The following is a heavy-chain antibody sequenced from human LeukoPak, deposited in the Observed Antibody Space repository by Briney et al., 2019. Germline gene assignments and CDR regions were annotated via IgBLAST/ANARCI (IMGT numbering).Heavy chain of an antibody. CDR1: GFTFSSYA. J-gene: IGHJ5*02. CDR2: IAYNGSNK. V-gene: IGHV3-30-3*01. D-gene: IGHD3-3*01. Sequence: GRSLRLSCADSGFTFSSYALYGVRPAPGKGRGWVSVIAYNGSNKYYAYAVKVQFSLTRDNSKNTLYLQMKRLRAEDTAVYYCARQGISTIYEPWGQGTLVTVSS. CDR3: ARQGISTIYEP.